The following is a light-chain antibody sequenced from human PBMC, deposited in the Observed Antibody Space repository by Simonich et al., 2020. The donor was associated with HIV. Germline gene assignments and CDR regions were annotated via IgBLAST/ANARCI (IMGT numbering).Light chain of an antibody. CDR3: QQRSNWIT. Sequence: EILLTQSPATLSLSPGERATLSCRASQSVSSYLAWYQQKPGQAPRLLIYDASNRATGIPARFSGSVSGTDFTLTISSLEPEDFAVYYCQQRSNWITFGQGTRLEIK. CDR2: DAS. CDR1: QSVSSY. V-gene: IGKV3-11*01. J-gene: IGKJ5*01.